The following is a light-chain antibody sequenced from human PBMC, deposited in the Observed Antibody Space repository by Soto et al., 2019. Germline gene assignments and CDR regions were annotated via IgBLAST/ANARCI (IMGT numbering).Light chain of an antibody. J-gene: IGLJ3*02. Sequence: QPVLTQSSSASASRGSSVRLTCTLSSGHSIYIIAWHQQQPGKAPRFLMKLEDSGTYNKGSGVPDRFSGSSSGADRYLTITNLQFEEEADYNCEILYSNARVFGGGTKQTVL. V-gene: IGLV4-60*02. CDR2: LEDSGTY. CDR3: EILYSNARV. CDR1: SGHSIYI.